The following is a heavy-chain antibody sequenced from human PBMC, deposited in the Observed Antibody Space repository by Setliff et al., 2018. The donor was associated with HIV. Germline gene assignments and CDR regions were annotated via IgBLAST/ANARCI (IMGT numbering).Heavy chain of an antibody. CDR1: GDSSSNCH. J-gene: IGHJ4*02. CDR3: ARGRHAGSGAYSGGFYYFDF. CDR2: LFYNGAT. D-gene: IGHD3-16*01. V-gene: IGHV4-59*04. Sequence: SETLSLTCTVSGDSSSNCHWSWIRQPPGKGLESIGTLFYNGATYYSPSLKGRVIISVDTSKNQFSLRLTSVTAADTGLYYCARGRHAGSGAYSGGFYYFDFWGQGALVTVSS.